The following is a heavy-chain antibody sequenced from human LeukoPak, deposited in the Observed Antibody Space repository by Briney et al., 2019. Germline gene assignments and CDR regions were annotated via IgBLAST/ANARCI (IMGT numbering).Heavy chain of an antibody. CDR2: IFYSGST. CDR1: GGSISSYY. CDR3: ARLTSGTHANFDY. V-gene: IGHV4-59*08. Sequence: SETLSLTCTVSGGSISSYYWSWIRQPPGKRLEWIGYIFYSGSTNYNPSLKSRVTISVDASKNQFALNLSSVTAADTAVYYCARLTSGTHANFDYWGQGTLVTVSS. D-gene: IGHD3-10*01. J-gene: IGHJ4*02.